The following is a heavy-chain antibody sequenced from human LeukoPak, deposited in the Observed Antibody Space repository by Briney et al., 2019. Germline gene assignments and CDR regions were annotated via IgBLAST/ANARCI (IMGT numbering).Heavy chain of an antibody. CDR1: GFTFSSYG. V-gene: IGHV3-30*02. CDR2: IGYDGSNK. D-gene: IGHD1-26*01. CDR3: ARGTRVGADLDY. Sequence: HTGGSLRLSCAASGFTFSSYGMHWVRQAPGKGLEWVAFIGYDGSNKYYADSVKGRFTISRDNSKNTLYLQMNSLRAEDTAVYYCARGTRVGADLDYWGQGTLVTVSS. J-gene: IGHJ4*02.